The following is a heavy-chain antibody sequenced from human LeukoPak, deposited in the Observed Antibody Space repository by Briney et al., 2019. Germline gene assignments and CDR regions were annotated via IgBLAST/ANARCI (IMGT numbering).Heavy chain of an antibody. CDR2: IRSKTYGGTT. CDR1: GITFGNYG. Sequence: GGSLRLSCTASGITFGNYGVSWFRQAPGKGLEWIGFIRSKTYGGTTEDAASVRGRFTLSRDDSKNIVYLEMNILRAEDTAVYYCSTDYWRLGFDYWGQGTLATVSS. V-gene: IGHV3-49*03. J-gene: IGHJ4*02. D-gene: IGHD1-1*01. CDR3: STDYWRLGFDY.